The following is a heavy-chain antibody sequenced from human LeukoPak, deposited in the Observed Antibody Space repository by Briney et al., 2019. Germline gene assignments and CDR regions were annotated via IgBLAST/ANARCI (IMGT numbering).Heavy chain of an antibody. CDR3: ASASLSALGFDY. V-gene: IGHV4-59*01. Sequence: SETLSLTCTVSGGSISSYYWSWIRQPPGKGLEWIGYIYYSGSTNYNPSLKGRVTISVDTSKNQFSLKLSSVTAADTAVYYCASASLSALGFDYWGQGTLVTVSS. D-gene: IGHD7-27*01. CDR1: GGSISSYY. CDR2: IYYSGST. J-gene: IGHJ4*02.